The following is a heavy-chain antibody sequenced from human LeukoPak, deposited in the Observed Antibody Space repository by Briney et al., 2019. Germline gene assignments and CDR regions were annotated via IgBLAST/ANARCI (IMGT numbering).Heavy chain of an antibody. CDR2: ISSDGTGK. Sequence: GRSLRLSCAASGFTFSTYGMHWVRQAPGKGLEWVALISSDGTGKYYADSVKGRFTISRDNSKNTLSLQMNSLRLEDTAVYFCARREGNFYKYYFDSWGQGTLVTVSS. J-gene: IGHJ4*02. CDR3: ARREGNFYKYYFDS. D-gene: IGHD1-7*01. V-gene: IGHV3-30*19. CDR1: GFTFSTYG.